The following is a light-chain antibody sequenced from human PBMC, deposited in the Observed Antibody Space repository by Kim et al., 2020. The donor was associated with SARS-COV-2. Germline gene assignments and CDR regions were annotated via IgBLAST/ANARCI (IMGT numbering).Light chain of an antibody. CDR1: QSIGNY. J-gene: IGKJ4*01. CDR2: AAS. V-gene: IGKV1-39*01. Sequence: SPSMGDTVTITCRTSQSIGNYLNWYQQKPGKAPKLLIYAASSLQSGVPSRFSGSGSGTDFTLTINSLQPEDFATYYCQQSYSSPLTFGGGTMVEIK. CDR3: QQSYSSPLT.